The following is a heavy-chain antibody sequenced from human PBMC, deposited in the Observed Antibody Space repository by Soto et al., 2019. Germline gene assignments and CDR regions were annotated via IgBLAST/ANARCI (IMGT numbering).Heavy chain of an antibody. D-gene: IGHD4-17*01. V-gene: IGHV3-30-3*01. J-gene: IGHJ4*02. CDR2: ISYDGSNK. CDR1: GFTFSSYA. CDR3: ARMKTTVTKYYFDY. Sequence: GGSLRLSCAASGFTFSSYAMHWVRQAPGKGLEWVAVISYDGSNKYYADSVKGRFTISRDNSKNTLYLQMNSLRAEDTAVYYCARMKTTVTKYYFDYWGQGTLVTVSS.